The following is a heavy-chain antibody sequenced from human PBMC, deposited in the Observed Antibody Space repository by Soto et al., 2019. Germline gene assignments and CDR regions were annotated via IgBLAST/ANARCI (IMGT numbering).Heavy chain of an antibody. CDR2: INPNGGGT. J-gene: IGHJ6*02. V-gene: IGHV1-2*02. D-gene: IGHD1-20*01. CDR3: ARDRRPYNPSFYYYYAMDV. CDR1: GYNFNDYY. Sequence: ASVKVSCKASGYNFNDYYIYWVRQAPGQGLEWVGWINPNGGGTTYSQNFRGRAIVTRDTSTRTAYMELTSLKSADTAIYYCARDRRPYNPSFYYYYAMDVWGQGTTVTVSS.